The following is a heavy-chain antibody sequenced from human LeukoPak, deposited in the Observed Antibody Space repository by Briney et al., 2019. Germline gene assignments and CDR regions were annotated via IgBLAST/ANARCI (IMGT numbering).Heavy chain of an antibody. CDR1: GGSFSGYY. J-gene: IGHJ1*01. D-gene: IGHD3-3*01. Sequence: SETLSLTCAVYGGSFSGYYWSWIRQPPGKGLEWIGEINHSGSTNYNPSLKSRVTISVDTSKNQFSLKLSSVAAADTAVYYYARGGSLRFSEWLAPASAEYFQHWGQGTLVTVSS. CDR2: INHSGST. CDR3: ARGGSLRFSEWLAPASAEYFQH. V-gene: IGHV4-34*01.